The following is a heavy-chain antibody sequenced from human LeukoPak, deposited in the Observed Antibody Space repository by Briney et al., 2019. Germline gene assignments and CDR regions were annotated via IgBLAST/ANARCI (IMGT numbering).Heavy chain of an antibody. D-gene: IGHD3-22*01. V-gene: IGHV3-21*01. CDR1: GFTFSNYN. Sequence: GGSLRLSCAASGFTFSNYNMNWVRQAPGKGLEWVSSITSSSTYIYYADSVKGRFTISRDNAENSLYLQMNSLRDEDTAVYYCARATHYYESSGYDYWGQGTLVTVSS. J-gene: IGHJ4*02. CDR3: ARATHYYESSGYDY. CDR2: ITSSSTYI.